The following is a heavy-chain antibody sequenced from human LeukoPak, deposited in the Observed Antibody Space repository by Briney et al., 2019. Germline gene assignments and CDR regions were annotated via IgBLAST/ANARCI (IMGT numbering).Heavy chain of an antibody. D-gene: IGHD5-18*01. V-gene: IGHV1-8*01. CDR3: ARENSYGLVDY. J-gene: IGHJ4*02. Sequence: ASVKVSCKASGYTFTSYDINWVRQATGQGLAWMGRMNPNSGNTGYAQKFQGRVTMTRNTSISTAYMELSSLRSEDTAVYYCARENSYGLVDYWGQGTLVTVSS. CDR1: GYTFTSYD. CDR2: MNPNSGNT.